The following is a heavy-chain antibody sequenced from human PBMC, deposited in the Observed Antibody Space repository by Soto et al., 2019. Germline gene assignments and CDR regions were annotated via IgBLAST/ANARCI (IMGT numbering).Heavy chain of an antibody. V-gene: IGHV1-69*13. CDR3: ARTLKRITMIANPENDAFDI. CDR1: GGTFSSYA. J-gene: IGHJ3*02. CDR2: IIPIFGTA. D-gene: IGHD3-22*01. Sequence: ASVKVSCKASGGTFSSYAISWVRQAPGQGLEWMGGIIPIFGTANYAQKFQGRVTITADESTSTAYMELSSLRSEDTAVYYCARTLKRITMIANPENDAFDIWGQGTMVTVSS.